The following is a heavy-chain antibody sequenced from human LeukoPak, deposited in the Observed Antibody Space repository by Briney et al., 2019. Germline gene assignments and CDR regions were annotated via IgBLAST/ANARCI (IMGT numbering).Heavy chain of an antibody. CDR1: GGSISIGNYY. D-gene: IGHD6-6*01. Sequence: TLSLTCTVSGGSISIGNYYWSWIRQPAGRGLEWIGRIYNTGTTNYNPSLKSRVTISVDTPKNQFSLKLSSVTAADTAVYYCARQEYSSSRYFDYWGQGTLVTVSS. J-gene: IGHJ4*02. CDR2: IYNTGTT. CDR3: ARQEYSSSRYFDY. V-gene: IGHV4-61*02.